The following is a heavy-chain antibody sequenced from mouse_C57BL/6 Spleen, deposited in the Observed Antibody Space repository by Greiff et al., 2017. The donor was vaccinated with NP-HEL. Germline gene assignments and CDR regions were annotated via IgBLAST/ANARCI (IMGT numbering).Heavy chain of an antibody. CDR1: GFTFSNYW. J-gene: IGHJ2*01. CDR3: TGYSLYFDY. Sequence: EVLLVESGGGLVQPGGSMKLSCVASGFTFSNYWMNWVRQSPEKGLEWVAQIRLKSDNYATHYAESVKGRFTISRDDSKSSVYLQMNNLRAEDTGIYYCTGYSLYFDYWGQGTTLTVSS. D-gene: IGHD1-1*01. V-gene: IGHV6-3*01. CDR2: IRLKSDNYAT.